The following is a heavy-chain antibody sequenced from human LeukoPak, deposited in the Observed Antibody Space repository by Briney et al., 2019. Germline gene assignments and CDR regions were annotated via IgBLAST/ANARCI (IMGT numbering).Heavy chain of an antibody. Sequence: GGSLRLSCVASGFTFSNAWMNWVRQAPGKGLEWAGRIQSKTDGGTSDYGAPVKGRFTISRDDSKNTLYLQMNSLRAEDTAVYYCAKRLQGIAAPWGQGTLVTVSS. CDR3: AKRLQGIAAP. CDR2: IQSKTDGGTS. D-gene: IGHD6-13*01. V-gene: IGHV3-15*01. CDR1: GFTFSNAW. J-gene: IGHJ4*02.